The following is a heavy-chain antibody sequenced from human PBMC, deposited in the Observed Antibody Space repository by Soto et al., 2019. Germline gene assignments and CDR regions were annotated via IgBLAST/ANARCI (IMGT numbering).Heavy chain of an antibody. Sequence: TGGSLRLSCVASGFTFSNYAMSWVRQAPGKGLEWVYAISNYGGTTYYADSVKGRFTISRDNSVNTLYLQMHSLGAEDTAIYYCAKDDGGGIYFASGSYSPFDYWGQGALVTVSS. CDR2: ISNYGGTT. D-gene: IGHD3-10*01. CDR3: AKDDGGGIYFASGSYSPFDY. CDR1: GFTFSNYA. J-gene: IGHJ4*02. V-gene: IGHV3-23*01.